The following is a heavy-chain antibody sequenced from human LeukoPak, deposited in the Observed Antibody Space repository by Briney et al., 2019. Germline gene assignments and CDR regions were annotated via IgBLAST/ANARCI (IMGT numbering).Heavy chain of an antibody. V-gene: IGHV1-3*04. CDR3: ARGLDWFDP. CDR2: INTATGKT. Sequence: GASVKVSCKASGYTFTRFAVHWVRQAPGQRPEWMGWINTATGKTKYSQKLQGRVTITRETSASTAYMELSSLRSEDTAVYYCARGLDWFDPWGQGTLVTVSS. CDR1: GYTFTRFA. J-gene: IGHJ5*02.